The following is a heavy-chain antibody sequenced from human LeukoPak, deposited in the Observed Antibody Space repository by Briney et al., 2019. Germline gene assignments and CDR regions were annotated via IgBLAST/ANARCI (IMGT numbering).Heavy chain of an antibody. V-gene: IGHV1-2*02. J-gene: IGHJ4*02. CDR2: INPNSGGT. CDR3: ARTGGITGYSSGWYSWNYYFDY. Sequence: ASVKVSCKASGYTFTGYYMHWVRQAPGQGLEWMGWINPNSGGTNYAQKFQGRVTMTRDTSISTAYMELSRLRSDDTAVYYCARTGGITGYSSGWYSWNYYFDYWGQGTLVTVSS. D-gene: IGHD6-19*01. CDR1: GYTFTGYY.